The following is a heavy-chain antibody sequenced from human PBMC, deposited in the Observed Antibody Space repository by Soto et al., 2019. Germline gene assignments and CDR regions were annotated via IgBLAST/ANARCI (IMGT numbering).Heavy chain of an antibody. J-gene: IGHJ6*02. CDR1: GFIFSDYD. D-gene: IGHD5-12*01. CDR2: ISSSGSTI. Sequence: LRLSCAAAGFIFSDYDMNWVRQAPGKGLEWVSYISSSGSTIDYADSVKGRFTISRDNTKNSLYLQMNSLRAEDTAVYYCAREVDIVASFYYYGMDVWGQGTTVTVSS. CDR3: AREVDIVASFYYYGMDV. V-gene: IGHV3-48*03.